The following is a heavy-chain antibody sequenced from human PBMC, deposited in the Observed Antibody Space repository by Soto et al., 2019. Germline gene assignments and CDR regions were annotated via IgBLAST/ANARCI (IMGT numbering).Heavy chain of an antibody. V-gene: IGHV4-59*01. J-gene: IGHJ4*02. CDR3: ARGIAVAGLGY. Sequence: QLQESGPGLVKPSETLSLTCTVSGGSMSTYYWSWIRQPPGKGLEWIGYIYSSGSTKYSPSLKSRVTXSXXTSKNQFSLRLSSVTAADTAVYYCARGIAVAGLGYWGQGTLVTVSS. D-gene: IGHD6-19*01. CDR2: IYSSGST. CDR1: GGSMSTYY.